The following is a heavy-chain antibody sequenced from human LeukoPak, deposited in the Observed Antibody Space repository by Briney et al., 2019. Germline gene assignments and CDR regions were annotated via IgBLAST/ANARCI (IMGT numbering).Heavy chain of an antibody. CDR2: ITASGGNT. V-gene: IGHV3-23*01. Sequence: PGGSLRLSCAASGFTFSSCAMGWVRQAPGKGLEWVSAITASGGNTYYADSVKGRFTISRDNSKNTLYLQVNSLRAEDTAVYYCAKGNGYSYGPYYFDYWGQGTLVTVSS. J-gene: IGHJ4*02. D-gene: IGHD5-18*01. CDR3: AKGNGYSYGPYYFDY. CDR1: GFTFSSCA.